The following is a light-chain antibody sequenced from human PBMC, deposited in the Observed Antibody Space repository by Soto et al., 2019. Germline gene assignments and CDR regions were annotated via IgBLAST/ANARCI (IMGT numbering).Light chain of an antibody. Sequence: EIVMTQSPATLSVSPGEGATLSCRASQGISDTLAWYQQKPGQAPRLLIYGASKRATGFPARFSGSGSGTDFTLTISRLEPEDFAVYYCQQYGSSPITFGQGTRLEIK. V-gene: IGKV3-20*01. J-gene: IGKJ5*01. CDR2: GAS. CDR1: QGISDT. CDR3: QQYGSSPIT.